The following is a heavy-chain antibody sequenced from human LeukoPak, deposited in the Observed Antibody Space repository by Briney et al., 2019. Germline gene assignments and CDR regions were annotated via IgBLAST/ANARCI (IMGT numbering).Heavy chain of an antibody. D-gene: IGHD6-13*01. J-gene: IGHJ4*02. CDR2: IYYRGSP. V-gene: IGHV4-59*01. Sequence: SETLSLTCIVSGDSISSYYWRWIRQPPGKGLEWIGNIYYRGSPNYNPSLKSRVTISMDTPKNLFSLKLSSVTAADTAVYYCARDRRAAGSIFDYWGQGTLVTVSS. CDR3: ARDRRAAGSIFDY. CDR1: GDSISSYY.